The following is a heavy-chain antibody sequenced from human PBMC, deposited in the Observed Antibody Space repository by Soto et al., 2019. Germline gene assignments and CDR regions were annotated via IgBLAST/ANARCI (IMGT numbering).Heavy chain of an antibody. CDR1: GGTFSSYA. D-gene: IGHD6-13*01. CDR2: IIPIFGTA. J-gene: IGHJ5*02. Sequence: ASVKVSCKASGGTFSSYAISWVRQAPGQGLEWMGGIIPIFGTANYAQKFQGRVTITADKSTSTAYMELSSLRSEDTAVYYCARVGLAAAGMDWFDPWGQGTRVTVSS. V-gene: IGHV1-69*06. CDR3: ARVGLAAAGMDWFDP.